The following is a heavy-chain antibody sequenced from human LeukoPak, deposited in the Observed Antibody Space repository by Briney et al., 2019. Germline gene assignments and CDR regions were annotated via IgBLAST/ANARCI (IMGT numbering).Heavy chain of an antibody. Sequence: SVKVSCKASGGTFNSYAISWVRQAPGQGLEWMGRIIPILGIANYAQKFQGRVTITADKSTSTAYMELSSLRSEDTAVYYCAREIGDNPYWGQGTLVTVSS. CDR2: IIPILGIA. D-gene: IGHD2-21*02. J-gene: IGHJ4*02. CDR3: AREIGDNPY. CDR1: GGTFNSYA. V-gene: IGHV1-69*04.